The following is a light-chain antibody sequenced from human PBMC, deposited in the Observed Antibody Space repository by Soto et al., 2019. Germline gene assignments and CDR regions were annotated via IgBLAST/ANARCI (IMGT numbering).Light chain of an antibody. V-gene: IGKV3-20*01. CDR1: QSVSSSY. J-gene: IGKJ1*01. Sequence: EIVLTQSPGTLSLSPGERATLSRRASQSVSSSYLAWYQQKPGQAPRLLIYGASTRATGIPDRFSGSGSGTDFTLTISRLEPEDFALYYCQQYGNSPPTWTFGQGTNVEIK. CDR2: GAS. CDR3: QQYGNSPPTWT.